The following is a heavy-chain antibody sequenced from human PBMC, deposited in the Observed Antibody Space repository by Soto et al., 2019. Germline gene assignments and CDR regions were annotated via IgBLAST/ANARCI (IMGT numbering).Heavy chain of an antibody. Sequence: GASVKVSCKASGYTSTSYDINWVRQATGQGLEWMGWMNPNSGNTGYAQKFQGRVTMTRNTSISTAYMELSSLRSEDTAVYYCARGYVATVSPFAYWGQGPLVTVSS. CDR2: MNPNSGNT. J-gene: IGHJ4*02. CDR1: GYTSTSYD. CDR3: ARGYVATVSPFAY. D-gene: IGHD4-17*01. V-gene: IGHV1-8*01.